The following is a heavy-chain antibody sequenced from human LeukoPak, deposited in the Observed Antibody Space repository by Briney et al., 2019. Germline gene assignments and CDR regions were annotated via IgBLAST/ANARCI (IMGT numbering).Heavy chain of an antibody. CDR1: GFTVSSNY. CDR3: ARESYCSNGVCYRTYYFDY. CDR2: IYSGGST. D-gene: IGHD2-8*01. V-gene: IGHV3-66*01. J-gene: IGHJ4*02. Sequence: GGSLRLSCAASGFTVSSNYMSWVRQAPGKGLEWVSVIYSGGSTYYADSVKGRFTISRDNSKNTLYLQMNSLRAEDTAVYYCARESYCSNGVCYRTYYFDYWGQGALVADSS.